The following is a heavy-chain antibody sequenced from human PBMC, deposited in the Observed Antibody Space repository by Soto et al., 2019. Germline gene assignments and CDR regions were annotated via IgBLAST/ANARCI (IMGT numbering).Heavy chain of an antibody. CDR1: GGSRISYY. D-gene: IGHD3-3*01. Sequence: PSETLSLTCTVSGGSRISYYWSWIRQPPGRGLEWIGEIYHAGSTKYNPYLKSRVTISVDTSKNQFSLKLSSVTAADTAVYYCARTYYDFWSGYWRWFDPWGQGTLVTVSS. V-gene: IGHV4-59*01. CDR2: IYHAGST. CDR3: ARTYYDFWSGYWRWFDP. J-gene: IGHJ5*02.